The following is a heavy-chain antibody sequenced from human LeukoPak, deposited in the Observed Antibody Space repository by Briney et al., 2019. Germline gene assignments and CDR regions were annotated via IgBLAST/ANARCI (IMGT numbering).Heavy chain of an antibody. Sequence: GGSLRLSCAASGFTFSSYGMHWVRQAPGKGLEWVSYISSSGSTIYYADSVKGRFTVSRDNAKNSLYLQMNSLRAEDTAVYYCAELGITMIGGVWGKGTTVTISS. CDR3: AELGITMIGGV. J-gene: IGHJ6*04. CDR2: ISSSGSTI. D-gene: IGHD3-10*02. V-gene: IGHV3-48*01. CDR1: GFTFSSYG.